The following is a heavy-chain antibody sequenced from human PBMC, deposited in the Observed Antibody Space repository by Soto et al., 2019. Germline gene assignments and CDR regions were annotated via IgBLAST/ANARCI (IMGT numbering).Heavy chain of an antibody. J-gene: IGHJ6*02. CDR2: IYSNGNT. V-gene: IGHV3-53*01. D-gene: IGHD2-15*01. CDR3: VVEDLGMEV. Sequence: VGSLRLSCAASGFTVSTNYRTWVRQTPGKGLEWVSIIYSNGNTYYADSVKGRFTISRDNSKNTLYLQMNSLRVDDTAVYYCVVEDLGMEVWGQGTTVTVSS. CDR1: GFTVSTNY.